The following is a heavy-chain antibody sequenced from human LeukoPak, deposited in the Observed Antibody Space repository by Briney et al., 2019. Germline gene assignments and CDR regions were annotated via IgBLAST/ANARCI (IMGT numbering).Heavy chain of an antibody. Sequence: GGSLRLSCAASGFTFSSYWMHWVRQAPGKGLVWVSRINSDGSSRSYADSVKGRFTISRDNAKNTLYLQMNSLRAEDTAVYYCAHYDGSSYHAFDIWGQGTMVTVSS. D-gene: IGHD3-22*01. J-gene: IGHJ3*02. CDR2: INSDGSSR. CDR3: AHYDGSSYHAFDI. CDR1: GFTFSSYW. V-gene: IGHV3-74*01.